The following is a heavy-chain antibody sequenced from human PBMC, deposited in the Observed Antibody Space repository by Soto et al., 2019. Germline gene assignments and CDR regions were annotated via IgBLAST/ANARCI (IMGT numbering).Heavy chain of an antibody. CDR1: GFTFSSYA. CDR3: ARDLGYSSSWYPQYYYYYYGMDV. V-gene: IGHV3-30-3*01. CDR2: ISYDGSNK. Sequence: PGGSLRLSCAASGFTFSSYAMHWVRQAPGKGLEWVAVISYDGSNKYYADSVKGRFTISRDNSKNTPYLQMNSLRAEDTAVYYCARDLGYSSSWYPQYYYYYYGMDVWGQGTTVTVSS. J-gene: IGHJ6*02. D-gene: IGHD6-13*01.